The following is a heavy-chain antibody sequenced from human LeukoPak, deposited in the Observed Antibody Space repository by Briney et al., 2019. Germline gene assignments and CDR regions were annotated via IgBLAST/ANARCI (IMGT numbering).Heavy chain of an antibody. CDR3: AKDGPALSGWRFGYFDY. CDR2: ISGSGGST. J-gene: IGHJ4*02. V-gene: IGHV3-23*01. CDR1: GFTFSSYA. Sequence: GGSLRLSCAASGFTFSSYAVSWVRQAPGKGLEWVSAISGSGGSTYYADSVKGRFTISRDNSKNTLYLQMNSLRAEDTAVYYCAKDGPALSGWRFGYFDYWGQGTLVTVSS. D-gene: IGHD3-10*01.